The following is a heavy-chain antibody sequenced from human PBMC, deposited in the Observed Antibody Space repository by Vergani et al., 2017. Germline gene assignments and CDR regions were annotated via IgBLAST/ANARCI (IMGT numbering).Heavy chain of an antibody. D-gene: IGHD1-26*01. CDR2: INPSGGST. CDR3: ARDSGSYYLSTRAFDI. Sequence: QVQLVQSGAEVKKPGASVKVSCKASGYTFTSYYMHWVRQAPGQGLEWMGIINPSGGSTSYTQKFQGRVTMTRNTSISTAYMELSSLRSEDTAVYYCARDSGSYYLSTRAFDIWGQGTMVTVSS. V-gene: IGHV1-46*01. CDR1: GYTFTSYY. J-gene: IGHJ3*02.